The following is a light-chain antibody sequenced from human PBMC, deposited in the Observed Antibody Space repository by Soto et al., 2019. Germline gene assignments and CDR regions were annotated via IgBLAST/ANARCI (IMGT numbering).Light chain of an antibody. Sequence: QSALTQPPSASGSPGQSVTISCIGTSSDVGGYNYVSWYQQHPGKAPKLMIYEVSKRPSGVPDRFSGSKSGNTASLAVSGLQGEDEAGYYCSSYAASNNLGVFGGGTKLTVL. CDR2: EVS. CDR3: SSYAASNNLGV. CDR1: SSDVGGYNY. V-gene: IGLV2-8*01. J-gene: IGLJ2*01.